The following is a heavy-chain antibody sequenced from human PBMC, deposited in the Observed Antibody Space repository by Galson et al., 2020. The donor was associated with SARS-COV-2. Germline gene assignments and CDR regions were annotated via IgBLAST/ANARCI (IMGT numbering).Heavy chain of an antibody. V-gene: IGHV4-31*03. J-gene: IGHJ6*02. CDR1: GGSISSGGYY. CDR2: IYYTGST. CDR3: ARDHYYYDSTGYPAGRYYGMDG. Sequence: ETSETLSLTCTVSGGSISSGGYYWSWIRQHPGKGLEWIGYIYYTGSTYYNPSLKSRVTISVDTSKNQFSLKLSSVTAADTAVYYCARDHYYYDSTGYPAGRYYGMDGWGQGTTVTVSS. D-gene: IGHD3-22*01.